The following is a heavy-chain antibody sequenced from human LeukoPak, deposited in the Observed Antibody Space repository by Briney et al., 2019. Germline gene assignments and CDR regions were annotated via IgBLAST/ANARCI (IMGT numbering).Heavy chain of an antibody. V-gene: IGHV1-69*13. J-gene: IGHJ4*02. Sequence: SVKVSFKASGGTFSSYAISWVRQAPGQGLEWMGGIIPIFGTANYAQKFQGRVTITADESTSTAYMELSSLRSEDTAVYYCARDVWQQLATWGQGTLVTVSS. CDR3: ARDVWQQLAT. CDR1: GGTFSSYA. D-gene: IGHD6-13*01. CDR2: IIPIFGTA.